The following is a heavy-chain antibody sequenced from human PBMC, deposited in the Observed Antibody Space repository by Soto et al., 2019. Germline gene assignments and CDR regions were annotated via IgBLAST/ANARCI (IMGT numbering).Heavy chain of an antibody. V-gene: IGHV3-48*01. J-gene: IGHJ5*02. D-gene: IGHD4-17*01. CDR3: AREDYGDEPPYNWFDP. CDR2: ISSSSSTI. CDR1: GFTFSSYS. Sequence: GGSLRLSCAASGFTFSSYSMNRVRQAPGKGLEWVSYISSSSSTIYYADSVKGRFTISRDNAKNSLYLQMNSLRAEDTAVYYCAREDYGDEPPYNWFDPWGQGTLVTVSS.